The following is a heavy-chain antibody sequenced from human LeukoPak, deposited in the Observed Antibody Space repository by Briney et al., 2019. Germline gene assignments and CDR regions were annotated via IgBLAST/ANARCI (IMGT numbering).Heavy chain of an antibody. Sequence: ASVKVSCKASGYTFTGYYIHWVRQAPGQGLEWMGWINPDSGGTNYAQNFQGRVTMTRDTSISTAYVELSRLRSDDTAVYSCARELATGTTVWFDPWGQGTLVTVSS. V-gene: IGHV1-2*02. CDR1: GYTFTGYY. CDR3: ARELATGTTVWFDP. J-gene: IGHJ5*02. CDR2: INPDSGGT. D-gene: IGHD1-1*01.